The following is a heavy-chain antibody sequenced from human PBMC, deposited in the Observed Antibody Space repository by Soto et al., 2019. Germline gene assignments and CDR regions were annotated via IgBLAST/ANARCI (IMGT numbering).Heavy chain of an antibody. D-gene: IGHD3-22*01. Sequence: LRLSCAASGFTFSSYAMIWVRHAPGKGLEWVSAISAGAVATNYADSVKGRFTISRDNSKNTLYLQMNSLRAEDTAVYYCAKGRESSGSYRPFDYWGQGALVTVSS. CDR3: AKGRESSGSYRPFDY. J-gene: IGHJ4*02. CDR1: GFTFSSYA. V-gene: IGHV3-23*01. CDR2: ISAGAVAT.